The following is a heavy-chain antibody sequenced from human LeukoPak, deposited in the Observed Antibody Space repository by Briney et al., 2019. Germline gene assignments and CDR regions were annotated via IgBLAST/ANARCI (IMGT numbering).Heavy chain of an antibody. V-gene: IGHV1-18*01. CDR1: GYTFTSYG. CDR3: ARDFFSTCYYDSSGLGDAFEI. Sequence: ASVKVSCKASGYTFTSYGISWVRQAPGQGLEWMGWISGNNGNTNYAQHLQGRVTMTTDTSTSTAYTELRSLRSDGTAVYYCARDFFSTCYYDSSGLGDAFEIWGRGTMVTVSS. D-gene: IGHD3-22*01. J-gene: IGHJ3*02. CDR2: ISGNNGNT.